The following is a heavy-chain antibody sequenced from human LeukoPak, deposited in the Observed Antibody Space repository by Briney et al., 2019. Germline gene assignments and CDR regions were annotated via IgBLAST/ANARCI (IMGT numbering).Heavy chain of an antibody. CDR1: GGSISSGSYY. CDR2: IYTSGST. V-gene: IGHV4-61*02. Sequence: SETLSLTCTVSGGSISSGSYYWSWIRQPAGKGLEWIGRIYTSGSTNYNPSLKSRVTISVDTSKNQFSLKLGSVAAADTAVYYCARDARDRIQLWGYYYYYYMDVWGKGTTVTISS. J-gene: IGHJ6*03. CDR3: ARDARDRIQLWGYYYYYYMDV. D-gene: IGHD5-18*01.